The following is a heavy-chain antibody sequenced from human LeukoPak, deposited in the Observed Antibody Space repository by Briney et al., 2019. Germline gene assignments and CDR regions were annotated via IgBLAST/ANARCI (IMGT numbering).Heavy chain of an antibody. V-gene: IGHV3-9*01. CDR3: AKTPRSYEMLPYYFDY. CDR1: GFTFDDYA. J-gene: IGHJ4*02. Sequence: GGSLRLSCAASGFTFDDYAMHWVRQAPGKGLEWVSGISWNSGSIGYADSVKGRFTISRDNAKNSLYLQMNSLRAEDTALYYCAKTPRSYEMLPYYFDYWGQGTLVTGSS. D-gene: IGHD3-16*01. CDR2: ISWNSGSI.